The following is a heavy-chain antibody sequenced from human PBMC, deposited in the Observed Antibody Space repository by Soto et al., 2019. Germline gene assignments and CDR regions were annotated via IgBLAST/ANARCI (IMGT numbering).Heavy chain of an antibody. CDR3: EAEMTFGKLSVV. CDR1: GDTDTNYV. Sequence: QVQLVQSGAEVKKPGSSVKVSCKASGDTDTNYVISWVRQAPGQELEWMGGIFPKFGTTYSAQKLQDRLTITADESTSTVYMQLSSLRLDDTAVYYCEAEMTFGKLSVVWGQGTTVTVSS. J-gene: IGHJ6*02. D-gene: IGHD3-16*02. CDR2: IFPKFGTT. V-gene: IGHV1-69*01.